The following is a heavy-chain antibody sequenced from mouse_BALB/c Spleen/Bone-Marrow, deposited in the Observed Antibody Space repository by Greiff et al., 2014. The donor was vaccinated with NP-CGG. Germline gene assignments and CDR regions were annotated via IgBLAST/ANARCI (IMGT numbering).Heavy chain of an antibody. V-gene: IGHV1S56*01. CDR1: GYTFTSYY. CDR2: IYPGNVNT. D-gene: IGHD1-2*01. Sequence: QVQLQQSGPELVKPGASVRISCKASGYTFTSYYIHWVKQRPGQGLEWIGWIYPGNVNTKYNEKFKGKATLTADKSSSTAYMQLSSLTSEDSAVYFRARRVHYYGFYFDYWGQGTTLTVSS. CDR3: ARRVHYYGFYFDY. J-gene: IGHJ2*01.